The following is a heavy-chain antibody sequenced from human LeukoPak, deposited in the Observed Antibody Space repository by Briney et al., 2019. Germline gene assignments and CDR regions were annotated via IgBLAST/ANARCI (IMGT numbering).Heavy chain of an antibody. CDR2: INHSGST. Sequence: PSETLSLTCAVYGGSFSGYYWSWIRQPPGKGPEWIGEINHSGSTNYNPSLKSRVTISVDTSKNQFSLKLSSVTAADTAVYYCARGLGIGCSGGSCYAARYYYYGMDVWGQGTTVTVSS. D-gene: IGHD2-15*01. V-gene: IGHV4-34*01. J-gene: IGHJ6*02. CDR3: ARGLGIGCSGGSCYAARYYYYGMDV. CDR1: GGSFSGYY.